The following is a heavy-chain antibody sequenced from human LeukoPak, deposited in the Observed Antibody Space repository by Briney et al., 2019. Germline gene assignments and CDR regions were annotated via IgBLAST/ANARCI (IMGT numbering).Heavy chain of an antibody. J-gene: IGHJ6*03. V-gene: IGHV3-66*02. CDR2: ICSGGST. CDR1: GFTVSSNF. Sequence: GGSLRLSCAASGFTVSSNFMSWVRQAPGKGLEWVSVICSGGSTYYADSVKGRFTISRDSSKNTLYLQMNSLRAEDTAVYFCAREVRGFYYYMDVWGKGTTVTVSS. CDR3: AREVRGFYYYMDV. D-gene: IGHD3-10*01.